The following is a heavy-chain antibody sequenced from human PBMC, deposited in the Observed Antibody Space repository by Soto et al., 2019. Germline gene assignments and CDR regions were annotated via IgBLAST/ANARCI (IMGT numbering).Heavy chain of an antibody. CDR1: GGSISSGGYS. V-gene: IGHV4-30-2*01. D-gene: IGHD3-22*01. CDR2: IYHSGST. J-gene: IGHJ5*02. CDR3: ARAFMSYYYDRSGNNWFDP. Sequence: QLQLQESGSGLVKPSQTLSLTCAVSGGSISSGGYSWSWIRQPPGKGLEWIGYIYHSGSTYYNPSLKSRVTISVDRAKNQFSLKLSSVTGADTAVYYCARAFMSYYYDRSGNNWFDPWGQGTLVTVSS.